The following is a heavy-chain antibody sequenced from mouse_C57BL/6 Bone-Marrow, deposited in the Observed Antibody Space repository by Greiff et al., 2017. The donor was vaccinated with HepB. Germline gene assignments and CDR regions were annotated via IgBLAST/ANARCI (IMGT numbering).Heavy chain of an antibody. CDR3: ARQGLLRSFDY. CDR1: GFTFSDYY. CDR2: ISNGGGST. Sequence: EVMLVESGGGLVQPGGSLKLSCAASGFTFSDYYMYWVRQTPEKRLEWVAYISNGGGSTYYPDTVKGRFTISRDNAKNTLYLQMSRLKSEDTAMYYCARQGLLRSFDYWGQGTTLTVSS. V-gene: IGHV5-12*01. J-gene: IGHJ2*01. D-gene: IGHD1-1*01.